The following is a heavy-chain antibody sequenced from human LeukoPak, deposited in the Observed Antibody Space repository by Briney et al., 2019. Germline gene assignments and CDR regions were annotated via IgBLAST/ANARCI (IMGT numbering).Heavy chain of an antibody. V-gene: IGHV1-2*02. J-gene: IGHJ4*02. CDR3: VRDGSFDY. D-gene: IGHD5-12*01. Sequence: GASVKVSCKASGYTFIAYYMHWVRQAPGQGLEWMGWINPNSGDTNYAQKFQGRVTTTRDTSISTAYMELSRLRSDDTAVYYCVRDGSFDYWGQGTLVTVSS. CDR2: INPNSGDT. CDR1: GYTFIAYY.